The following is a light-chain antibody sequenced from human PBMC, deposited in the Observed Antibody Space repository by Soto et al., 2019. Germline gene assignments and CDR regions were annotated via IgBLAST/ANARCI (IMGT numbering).Light chain of an antibody. V-gene: IGLV2-8*01. CDR1: SSDVGAYHY. J-gene: IGLJ3*02. Sequence: QSALTQPPSASGSPGQSVTISCTGTSSDVGAYHYVDWYQQHAGKAPKLVIYEVTKRPSWVTDRFSGSKSANTASLTVSGLQAEDEADYDCSSFASSNPWVFGGGTQLTVL. CDR2: EVT. CDR3: SSFASSNPWV.